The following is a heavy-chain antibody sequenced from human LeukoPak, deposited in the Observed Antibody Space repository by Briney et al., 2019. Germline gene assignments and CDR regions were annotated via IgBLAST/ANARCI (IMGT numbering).Heavy chain of an antibody. CDR1: GFTFSTYA. V-gene: IGHV3-30*14. CDR2: IAYDGNNK. D-gene: IGHD2-15*01. CDR3: ARGYCSGGSCYPTYYYGMDV. J-gene: IGHJ6*02. Sequence: GGSLRLSCAASGFTFSTYAIHWVRQAPGKGLEWVAVIAYDGNNKYYADSVKGRFTISRDNSKNTLYLQMNSLRAEDTAVYYCARGYCSGGSCYPTYYYGMDVWGQGTTVTVSS.